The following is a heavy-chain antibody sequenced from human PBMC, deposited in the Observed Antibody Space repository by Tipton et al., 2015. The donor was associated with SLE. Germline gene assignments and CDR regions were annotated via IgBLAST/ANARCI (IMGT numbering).Heavy chain of an antibody. D-gene: IGHD2-8*01. CDR3: ASILGNTNPSDF. CDR1: GFTFRTYG. Sequence: QLVQSGGGVVQPGGSLRLSCAASGFTFRTYGMHWVRQAPGKVLEWVSFIRFDGNVKQYADSVRGRFTISRDNSKNTLSLQMDSLRPEDTSIYYCASILGNTNPSDFWGQGTLVTVSS. CDR2: IRFDGNVK. J-gene: IGHJ4*02. V-gene: IGHV3-30*02.